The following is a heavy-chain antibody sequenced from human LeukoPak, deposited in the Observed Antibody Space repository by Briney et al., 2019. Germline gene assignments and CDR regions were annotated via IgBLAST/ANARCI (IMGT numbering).Heavy chain of an antibody. J-gene: IGHJ3*02. Sequence: GGSLRLSCAASGFTFSDYYMSWIRQAPGKGLEWVSYISSSGSIIYYADSVKGRFTISRDNAKNSLYLQMNSLRAEDTAVYYCATLTYYDFWSGYDQDAFDIWGQGTMVTVSS. CDR3: ATLTYYDFWSGYDQDAFDI. CDR1: GFTFSDYY. CDR2: ISSSGSII. V-gene: IGHV3-11*04. D-gene: IGHD3-3*01.